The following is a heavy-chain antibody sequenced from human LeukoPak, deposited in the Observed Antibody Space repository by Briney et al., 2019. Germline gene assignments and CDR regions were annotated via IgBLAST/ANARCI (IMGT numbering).Heavy chain of an antibody. V-gene: IGHV3-23*01. D-gene: IGHD3-22*01. CDR3: AKDVLDTSGYDY. CDR2: ISGSGDSK. Sequence: GGSLRLSCGASGFTFSRYGMSWVRQAPGKGLEWFSSISGSGDSKNYADSAKGRFTISRDNFKNTLYLEMNNLRADDTTVYYCAKDVLDTSGYDYWGQGTLVTVSS. CDR1: GFTFSRYG. J-gene: IGHJ4*02.